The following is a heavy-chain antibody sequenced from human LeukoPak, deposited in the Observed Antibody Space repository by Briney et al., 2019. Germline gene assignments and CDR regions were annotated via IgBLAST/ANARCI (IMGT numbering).Heavy chain of an antibody. Sequence: SETLSLTCTVSGGSISSGGYYWSWIRQHPGKGLEWIGYIYCSGSTYYNPSLKSRVTISVDTSKNQFSLKLSSVTAADTAVYYCARDTIFGVVSNWGQGTLVTVSS. CDR2: IYCSGST. CDR3: ARDTIFGVVSN. CDR1: GGSISSGGYY. J-gene: IGHJ1*01. D-gene: IGHD3-3*01. V-gene: IGHV4-31*03.